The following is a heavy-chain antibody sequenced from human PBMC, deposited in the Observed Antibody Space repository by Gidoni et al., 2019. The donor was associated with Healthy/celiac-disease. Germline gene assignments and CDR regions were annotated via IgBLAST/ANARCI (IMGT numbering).Heavy chain of an antibody. V-gene: IGHV3-21*01. Sequence: EVQLVESGGGLVKPGGSLRLSCAASGFTFSSYRMNWVRQAPGKGLEWVSSISSSSSYRYYADSVKGRFTISRDNAKNSLYLQMNSLRAEDTAVYYCARDVTGPWVVTQYYGMDVWGQGTTVTVSS. CDR3: ARDVTGPWVVTQYYGMDV. CDR1: GFTFSSYR. J-gene: IGHJ6*02. CDR2: ISSSSSYR. D-gene: IGHD2-21*02.